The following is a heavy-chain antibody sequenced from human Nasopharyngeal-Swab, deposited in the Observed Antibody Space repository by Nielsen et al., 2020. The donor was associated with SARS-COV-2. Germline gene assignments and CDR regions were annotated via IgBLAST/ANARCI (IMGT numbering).Heavy chain of an antibody. J-gene: IGHJ6*02. V-gene: IGHV1-18*01. D-gene: IGHD3-3*01. CDR1: GYTFTSYG. Sequence: ASVKVSCKASGYTFTSYGISWVRQAPGQGLEWMGWISAYNGNTNYAQKLQGRVTMTTDTSTSTAYMELRSLRSEDTAMYYCARAPTGTIFGVVLLYYYGMDVWGQGTTVTVSS. CDR3: ARAPTGTIFGVVLLYYYGMDV. CDR2: ISAYNGNT.